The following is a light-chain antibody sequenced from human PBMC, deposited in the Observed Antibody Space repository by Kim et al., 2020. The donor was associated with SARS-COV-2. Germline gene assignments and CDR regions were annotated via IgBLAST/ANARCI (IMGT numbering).Light chain of an antibody. Sequence: LSPGQTASITCSGDKLGDKYACWYQQKPGQSPVLVIYQDSKRPSGIPERFSGSNSGNTATLTISGTQAMDEADYYCQAWDSSTAVFGGGTQLTVL. CDR3: QAWDSSTAV. CDR2: QDS. CDR1: KLGDKY. V-gene: IGLV3-1*01. J-gene: IGLJ2*01.